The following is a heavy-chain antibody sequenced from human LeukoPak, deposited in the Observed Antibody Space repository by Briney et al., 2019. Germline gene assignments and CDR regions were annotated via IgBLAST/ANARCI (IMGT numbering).Heavy chain of an antibody. CDR1: GFTFSSYE. J-gene: IGHJ4*02. D-gene: IGHD3-9*01. Sequence: GGSLRLXCAASGFTFSSYEMNWVRQAPGKGLEWVSYISSSGSTIYYADSVKGRFTISRDNAKNSLYLQMNSLRAEDTAVYYCAREPDYDILTGYSYWGQGTLVTVSS. CDR2: ISSSGSTI. CDR3: AREPDYDILTGYSY. V-gene: IGHV3-48*03.